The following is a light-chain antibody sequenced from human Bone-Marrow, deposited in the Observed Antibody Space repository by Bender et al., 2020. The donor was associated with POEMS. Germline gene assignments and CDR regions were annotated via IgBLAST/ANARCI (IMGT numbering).Light chain of an antibody. J-gene: IGLJ2*01. V-gene: IGLV4-69*02. CDR1: SGHGTYA. CDR2: VNSDGSH. CDR3: QTWGTGVQV. Sequence: QPVLTQPPSASASLGASVKLTCTLSSGHGTYAIAWHQQQTGKGPRFLMKVNSDGSHIKGDEVPDRFSGSSSGTERYLTISSLQSDDESDYYCQTWGTGVQVFGGGTKLTVL.